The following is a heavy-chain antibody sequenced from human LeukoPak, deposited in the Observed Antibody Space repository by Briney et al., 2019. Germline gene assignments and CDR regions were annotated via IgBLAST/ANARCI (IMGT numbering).Heavy chain of an antibody. V-gene: IGHV4-59*01. J-gene: IGHJ4*02. Sequence: SETLSLTCTVSGGSISSYYWSWIRQPPGKGLEWIGYIYYSGGTNYNPSLKSRVTISVDTSKNQFSLKLSSVTAADTAVYYCARLDGYMGYWGQGTLVTVSS. CDR3: ARLDGYMGY. CDR2: IYYSGGT. D-gene: IGHD5-24*01. CDR1: GGSISSYY.